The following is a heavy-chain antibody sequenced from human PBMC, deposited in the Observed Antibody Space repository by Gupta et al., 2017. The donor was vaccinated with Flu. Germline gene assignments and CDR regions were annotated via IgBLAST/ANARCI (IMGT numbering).Heavy chain of an antibody. Sequence: EVQLLESGGGLVQPGGSLRLSFAASGFPFSHLSIIWVRQAPGKGREWVASIGGGGGDTYHADSVKGRFTISRDTSKNTLYLQMNSLRADDTAVYYCAKDHPSNGWPTFDYWGQGTLVAVSS. D-gene: IGHD6-19*01. CDR1: GFPFSHLS. CDR3: AKDHPSNGWPTFDY. CDR2: IGGGGGDT. J-gene: IGHJ4*02. V-gene: IGHV3-23*01.